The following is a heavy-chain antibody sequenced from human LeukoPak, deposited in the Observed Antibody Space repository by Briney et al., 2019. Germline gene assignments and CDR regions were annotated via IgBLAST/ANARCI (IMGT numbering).Heavy chain of an antibody. CDR2: IYYSGST. D-gene: IGHD1-14*01. J-gene: IGHJ6*03. CDR3: ASAIAEDFYYYYMDV. CDR1: GGSIISSY. Sequence: SETLSLTCTVSGGSIISSYWTWIRQPPGKGLEWIGYIYYSGSTNYNPSLKSRVTISVDTSKNQFSLNLSCVTAADTAVYYCASAIAEDFYYYYMDVWGKGTTVSVSS. V-gene: IGHV4-59*01.